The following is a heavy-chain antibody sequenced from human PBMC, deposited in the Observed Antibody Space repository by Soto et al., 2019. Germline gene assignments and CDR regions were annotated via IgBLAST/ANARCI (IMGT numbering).Heavy chain of an antibody. CDR1: GFAFSSYG. CDR3: ASDRGYGHASVPYS. Sequence: QAQLVESAGGVVQPGRSLRLSCAASGFAFSSYGMHWVRQAPGTGLEWVAVISYDGSLQHYADSVKGRFTISRDNSKNMVLLQMSSLRAEDTAVYYCASDRGYGHASVPYSWGQGTLVSVSS. J-gene: IGHJ4*02. V-gene: IGHV3-30*03. D-gene: IGHD5-18*01. CDR2: ISYDGSLQ.